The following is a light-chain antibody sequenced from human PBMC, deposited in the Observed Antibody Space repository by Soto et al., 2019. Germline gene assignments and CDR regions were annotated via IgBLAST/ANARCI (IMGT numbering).Light chain of an antibody. V-gene: IGLV1-51*01. J-gene: IGLJ3*02. CDR3: GTWDNSLSAGV. Sequence: QSVLTQPPSVSAAPGQTVSLSCSGSSSNIGNNYVSWYQQLPGTAPKLLIYDNNERPSGIPVRFSGSKSGTSATLGITGLQTGDEADYYCGTWDNSLSAGVFGGGTKLTVL. CDR2: DNN. CDR1: SSNIGNNY.